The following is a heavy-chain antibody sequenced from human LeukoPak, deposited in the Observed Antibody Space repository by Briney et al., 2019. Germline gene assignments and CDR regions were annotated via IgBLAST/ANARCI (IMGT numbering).Heavy chain of an antibody. Sequence: SETLSLTCAVDGGSLSNYYWSWIRQPPGKGLEWIGEINHSGSTHYSPSLKSRVTISVDTSKGQFSLKLNSVTAADTAMYYCARHWYSSGWYPAYFDYWGQGTLVTVSS. V-gene: IGHV4-34*01. CDR2: INHSGST. D-gene: IGHD6-19*01. CDR1: GGSLSNYY. J-gene: IGHJ4*02. CDR3: ARHWYSSGWYPAYFDY.